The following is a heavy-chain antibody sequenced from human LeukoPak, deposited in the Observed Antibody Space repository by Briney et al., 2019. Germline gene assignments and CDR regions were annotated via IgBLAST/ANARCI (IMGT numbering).Heavy chain of an antibody. V-gene: IGHV3-7*05. J-gene: IGHJ4*02. CDR3: ASQFWWAAVAGTTLDY. CDR2: IKEDGSEK. D-gene: IGHD6-19*01. Sequence: PGGSLRLSCIASGFTFSSYWMSWVRQAPGGGLEWVANIKEDGSEKYYVDSVKGQLTISRDNAKISLYLQMNSLRAEDTAVYYCASQFWWAAVAGTTLDYWGQGTLVTVSS. CDR1: GFTFSSYW.